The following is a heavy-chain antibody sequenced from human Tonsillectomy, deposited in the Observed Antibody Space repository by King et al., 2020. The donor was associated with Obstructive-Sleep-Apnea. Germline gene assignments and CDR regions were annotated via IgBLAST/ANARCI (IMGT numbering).Heavy chain of an antibody. V-gene: IGHV1-18*01. CDR3: ATFSSAWYFDY. D-gene: IGHD6-19*01. J-gene: IGHJ4*02. CDR2: INPNNGNT. CDR1: GYTFGTYG. Sequence: VQLVESGAEVKKPGASVKVSCKTSGYTFGTYGITWVRQAPGQGLEWMGWINPNNGNTDYAQKLQGRVTMTTDASTTTAYMEVRSLRSDDTAVYYWATFSSAWYFDYWGQGTLVTVSS.